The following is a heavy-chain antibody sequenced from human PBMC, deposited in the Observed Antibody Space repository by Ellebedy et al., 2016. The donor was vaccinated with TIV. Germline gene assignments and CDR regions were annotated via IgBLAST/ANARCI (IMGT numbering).Heavy chain of an antibody. Sequence: PGGSLRLSCAASGFRFTDYAMSWVRQAPGKGLEWVSTISPYGSSTYYADSAKGRFTISRDKSKSTLYLQMSSLRAEDTALYYCATEVWGWFYLDHWGLGTLVTVST. CDR1: GFRFTDYA. D-gene: IGHD6-19*01. CDR3: ATEVWGWFYLDH. J-gene: IGHJ4*02. V-gene: IGHV3-23*01. CDR2: ISPYGSST.